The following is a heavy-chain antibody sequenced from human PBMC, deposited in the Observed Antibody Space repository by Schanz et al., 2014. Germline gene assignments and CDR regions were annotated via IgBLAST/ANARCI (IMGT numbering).Heavy chain of an antibody. CDR2: MIGSGSSV. CDR3: AKDQGSYGSGSYSYFDY. CDR1: GFTFSDYY. J-gene: IGHJ4*02. Sequence: QVQLVDSGGGLVKPGGSLRLSCAASGFTFSDYYMSWVRQAPGKGLEWVSRMIGSGSSVFYADSVKGRFSISRDNGETSVYLQINSLRAEDTAVYYCAKDQGSYGSGSYSYFDYWGQGTLVTVSS. D-gene: IGHD3-10*01. V-gene: IGHV3-11*01.